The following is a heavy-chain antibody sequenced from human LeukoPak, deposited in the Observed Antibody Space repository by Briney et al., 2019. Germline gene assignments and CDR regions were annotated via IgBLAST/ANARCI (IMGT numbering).Heavy chain of an antibody. D-gene: IGHD6-13*01. CDR3: ARLSSSWYQDWYFDL. CDR1: GGSISNYD. J-gene: IGHJ2*01. V-gene: IGHV4-4*07. Sequence: SETLSLTCTVSGGSISNYDWSWIRQPAGKGLEWIGRIYTSGSANYNPSLKSRVTMSEDTSKKQFSLKLSSVTAADTAVYYCARLSSSWYQDWYFDLWGRGTLVTVSS. CDR2: IYTSGSA.